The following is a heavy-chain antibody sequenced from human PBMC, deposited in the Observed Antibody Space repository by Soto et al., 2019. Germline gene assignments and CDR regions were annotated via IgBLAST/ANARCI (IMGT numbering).Heavy chain of an antibody. CDR3: AKGSYGDYDY. CDR1: GFTFSSYA. V-gene: IGHV3-23*01. D-gene: IGHD4-17*01. CDR2: IGAGYTT. J-gene: IGHJ4*02. Sequence: GGSLRLSCAASGFTFSSYAMSWVRQAPGKGLEWVSAIGAGYTTYYADSVKGRFTISRDNSKNTLYMQMNSLRVEDTAVYYCAKGSYGDYDYWGQGTLVTVSS.